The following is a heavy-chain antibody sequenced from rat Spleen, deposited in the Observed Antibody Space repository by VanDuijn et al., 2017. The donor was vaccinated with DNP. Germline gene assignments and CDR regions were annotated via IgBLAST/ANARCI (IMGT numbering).Heavy chain of an antibody. Sequence: QVQLKESGPGLVQPSETLSLTCTVSGFSLTSHSVSWVRQTSGKGPEWMGRIWYDGDTAYNSAVQSRLSISRDTSKSQLFLKMNSLKPEDTGTYFCARHSPRRVWGYFDFWGPGTMVTVSS. V-gene: IGHV2S18*01. D-gene: IGHD1-11*01. J-gene: IGHJ1*01. CDR2: IWYDGDT. CDR3: ARHSPRRVWGYFDF. CDR1: GFSLTSHS.